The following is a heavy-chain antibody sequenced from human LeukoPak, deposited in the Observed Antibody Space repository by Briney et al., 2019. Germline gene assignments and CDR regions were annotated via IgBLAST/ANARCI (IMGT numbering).Heavy chain of an antibody. D-gene: IGHD4-17*01. J-gene: IGHJ4*02. Sequence: SETLSLTCTVSGGSISSGDYYWSWIRQPPGKGLEWIGYIYYSGSTYYNPSLKSRVTISVDTSKNQFSLKLSSVTAADTAVYYCARGGWTTGTLGDYWGQGTLVTVSS. CDR1: GGSISSGDYY. CDR2: IYYSGST. V-gene: IGHV4-30-4*01. CDR3: ARGGWTTGTLGDY.